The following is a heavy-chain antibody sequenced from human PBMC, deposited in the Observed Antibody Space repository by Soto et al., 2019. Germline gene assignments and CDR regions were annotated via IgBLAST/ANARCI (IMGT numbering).Heavy chain of an antibody. D-gene: IGHD2-15*01. J-gene: IGHJ6*02. CDR2: TYYRSRWYS. Sequence: LSLTCVISGDSVSSSSVAWNWVRQSPSRGLEWLGRTYYRSRWYSDFAVSVRGRIVINADTSKNQFSLQLNSVTPEDTAVYFCARSEEDSDYYYYGLDVWGQGTTVTVSS. CDR3: ARSEEDSDYYYYGLDV. CDR1: GDSVSSSSVA. V-gene: IGHV6-1*01.